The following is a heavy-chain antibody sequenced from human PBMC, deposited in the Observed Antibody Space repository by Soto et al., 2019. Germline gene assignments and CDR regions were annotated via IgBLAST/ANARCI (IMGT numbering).Heavy chain of an antibody. Sequence: ASVKVSCTASGYTFSSYGFSWVRQAPGQGLEWMGWISAYNGNTNYAQKLQGRVTMTTDTSTSKAYMELRSLRSDDTAVYYCARSYFDSSGYNDFDYWGQGTLVTVSS. D-gene: IGHD3-22*01. V-gene: IGHV1-18*01. CDR1: GYTFSSYG. CDR3: ARSYFDSSGYNDFDY. CDR2: ISAYNGNT. J-gene: IGHJ4*02.